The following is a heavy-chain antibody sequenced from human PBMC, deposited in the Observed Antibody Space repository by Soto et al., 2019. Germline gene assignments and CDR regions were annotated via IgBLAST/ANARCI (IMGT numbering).Heavy chain of an antibody. V-gene: IGHV1-18*04. CDR2: ISPNNGNT. CDR1: GYTFTSYS. CDR3: ARETHPAYIITWSAY. J-gene: IGHJ4*02. D-gene: IGHD3-10*01. Sequence: GASVKVSCKASGYTFTSYSIRWVRQAPGQGLEWMGWISPNNGNTNYAQKLQGRVTMATDTSTSTAYMELRSLRSDDTAVYYCARETHPAYIITWSAYWGQGTLVTVSS.